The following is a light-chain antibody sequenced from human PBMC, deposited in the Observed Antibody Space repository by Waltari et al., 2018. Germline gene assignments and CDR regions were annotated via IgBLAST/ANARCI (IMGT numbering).Light chain of an antibody. CDR3: QKFDSVPWT. CDR1: QGIANF. CDR2: YAS. Sequence: DIQMTQSPSSLSASVGDRVTITCRASQGIANFLALFQQRPVKVPQLLIHYASTLQSGVPSRFSGSGSGTDFTLTISNLQPEDVATYYCQKFDSVPWTFGQGTKVEIK. J-gene: IGKJ1*01. V-gene: IGKV1-27*01.